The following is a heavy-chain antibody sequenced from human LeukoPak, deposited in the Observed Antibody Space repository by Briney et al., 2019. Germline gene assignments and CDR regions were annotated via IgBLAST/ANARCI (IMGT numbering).Heavy chain of an antibody. V-gene: IGHV1-8*01. CDR1: GYTFTSYD. Sequence: ASVKVSCKASGYTFTSYDLNWVRQATGQRPEWMGWMSPNSGDTGYAQKFQDRVTMTRNTSISTAYMELSSLRSDDTAVYYCARGPPNWGYGYWGPGTLVTVSS. D-gene: IGHD7-27*01. CDR3: ARGPPNWGYGY. J-gene: IGHJ4*02. CDR2: MSPNSGDT.